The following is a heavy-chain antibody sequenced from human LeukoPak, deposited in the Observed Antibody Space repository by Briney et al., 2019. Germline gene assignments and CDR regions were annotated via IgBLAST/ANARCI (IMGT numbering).Heavy chain of an antibody. D-gene: IGHD6-19*01. V-gene: IGHV1-69*13. CDR1: GGTFSSYA. CDR2: IIPIFGTA. CDR3: AREGIYSSGSPLANRD. Sequence: SVKVSCKASGGTFSSYAINWVRQAPGQGLEWMGGIIPIFGTANYAQKFQGRVTITADESTSTAHMELSSLRSEDTAVYYCAREGIYSSGSPLANRDWGQGTLVTVSS. J-gene: IGHJ4*02.